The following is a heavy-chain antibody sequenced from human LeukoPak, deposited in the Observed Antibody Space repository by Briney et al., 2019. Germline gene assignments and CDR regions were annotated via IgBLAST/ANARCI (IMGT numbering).Heavy chain of an antibody. CDR2: INSDGSST. CDR3: ARDLNGGNSLDF. J-gene: IGHJ4*02. D-gene: IGHD4-23*01. V-gene: IGHV3-74*01. Sequence: WGTLRLSCAASGFTFSNYWMHWVRQASGKGLVWVSRINSDGSSTNYADSVKGRFTISRDNANNTLLLQMNSLRAEDTAVYYCARDLNGGNSLDFWGQGTLVTVSS. CDR1: GFTFSNYW.